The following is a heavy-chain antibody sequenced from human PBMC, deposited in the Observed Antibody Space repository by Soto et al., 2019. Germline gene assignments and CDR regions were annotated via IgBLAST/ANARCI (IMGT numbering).Heavy chain of an antibody. Sequence: QVQLVESGGGVVQPGRSLRLSCAASGFTFSSYGMHWVRQAPGEGLGWVAVISYDGSNKYYADSVKGRFTISRDNSKNTLYLQIKSLRAEDTAVYYCAKPSGPDYGDYGGFYYYYGMDVWGQGTTVTVSS. D-gene: IGHD4-17*01. CDR1: GFTFSSYG. CDR3: AKPSGPDYGDYGGFYYYYGMDV. CDR2: ISYDGSNK. J-gene: IGHJ6*02. V-gene: IGHV3-30*18.